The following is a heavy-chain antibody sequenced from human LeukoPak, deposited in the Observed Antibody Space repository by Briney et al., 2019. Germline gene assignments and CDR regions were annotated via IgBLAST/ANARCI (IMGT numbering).Heavy chain of an antibody. CDR1: GFTFDDYA. Sequence: GRSLRLSCAASGFTFDDYAMHWVRQAPGKGLEWVSGISWNSGSIGYADSVKGRFTISRDNAKNPLYLQMNSLRAEDMALYYCAKDGGFGYYYDSSGYYDYWGQGTLVTVSS. D-gene: IGHD3-22*01. CDR3: AKDGGFGYYYDSSGYYDY. CDR2: ISWNSGSI. J-gene: IGHJ4*02. V-gene: IGHV3-9*03.